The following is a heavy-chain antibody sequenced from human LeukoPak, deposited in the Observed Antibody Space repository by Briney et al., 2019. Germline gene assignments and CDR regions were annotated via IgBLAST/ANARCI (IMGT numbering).Heavy chain of an antibody. V-gene: IGHV3-74*01. Sequence: GGSLRLSCAASGFAFSTYWMHWVRQAPGKGLVWVSHINTNGGTTAYADSVKGRFTISRDNAKNTVYLQMNSLRAEDTAVYYCARDVGYGFNYWGQGTLVSVSS. J-gene: IGHJ4*02. CDR2: INTNGGTT. D-gene: IGHD5-18*01. CDR1: GFAFSTYW. CDR3: ARDVGYGFNY.